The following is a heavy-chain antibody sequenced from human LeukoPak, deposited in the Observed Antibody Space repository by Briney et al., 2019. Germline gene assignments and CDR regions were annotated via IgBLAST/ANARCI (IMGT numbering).Heavy chain of an antibody. Sequence: EASVKVSCKASGYTFTSYGISWVRQAPGQGLEWMGWISAYNGNTSYAQKFQGRVTMTRDTSTSTVYMELSSLRSEDTAVYYCAREGIAVAGNWFDPWGQGTLVTVSS. D-gene: IGHD6-19*01. CDR2: ISAYNGNT. CDR1: GYTFTSYG. V-gene: IGHV1-18*01. J-gene: IGHJ5*02. CDR3: AREGIAVAGNWFDP.